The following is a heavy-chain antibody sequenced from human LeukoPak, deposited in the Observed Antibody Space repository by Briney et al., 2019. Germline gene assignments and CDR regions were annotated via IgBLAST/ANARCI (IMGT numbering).Heavy chain of an antibody. Sequence: PGGSLRLSCAAPGFTFSSYAMSWVRQAPGKGLEWVSAISGSGGSTYYADSVKGRFTISRDNSKNTLYLQMNSLRAEDTAVYYCAKNGGQQWLVAEEGYWGQGTLVTVSS. CDR3: AKNGGQQWLVAEEGY. CDR2: ISGSGGST. D-gene: IGHD6-19*01. J-gene: IGHJ4*02. V-gene: IGHV3-23*01. CDR1: GFTFSSYA.